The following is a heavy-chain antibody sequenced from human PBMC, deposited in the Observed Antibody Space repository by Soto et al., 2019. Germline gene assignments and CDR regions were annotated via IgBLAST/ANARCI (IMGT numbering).Heavy chain of an antibody. D-gene: IGHD3-10*01. J-gene: IGHJ6*02. Sequence: GGSLRLSCAASGFTFRNYAMSWVRRAPGKGLEWVSLISASGGSTYYTDSVKGRFTISRDNSKNTLNLQMNSLRAEDTAVYYCAKRNYYGSGSYGMDVWGQGTTVTVSS. CDR1: GFTFRNYA. CDR2: ISASGGST. V-gene: IGHV3-23*01. CDR3: AKRNYYGSGSYGMDV.